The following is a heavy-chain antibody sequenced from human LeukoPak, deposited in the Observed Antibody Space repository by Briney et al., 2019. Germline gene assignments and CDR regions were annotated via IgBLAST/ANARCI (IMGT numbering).Heavy chain of an antibody. V-gene: IGHV4-59*01. Sequence: SETLSLTCTVSGGSISSYYWSWIRQPPGKGLEWIGYIYYSGSTNYNPSLKSRVTISVDTSKNQFSLRLSSVTAADTAVYYCARGGYSYGYDWFDPWGQGTLVTVSS. J-gene: IGHJ5*02. D-gene: IGHD5-18*01. CDR1: GGSISSYY. CDR2: IYYSGST. CDR3: ARGGYSYGYDWFDP.